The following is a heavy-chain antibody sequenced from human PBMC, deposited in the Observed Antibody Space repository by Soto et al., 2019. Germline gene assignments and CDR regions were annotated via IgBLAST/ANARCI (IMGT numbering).Heavy chain of an antibody. CDR1: GFTFSSDA. D-gene: IGHD5-12*01. Sequence: GGSLRLSCAASGFTFSSDAMSWVRQAPGKGLEWVSAISGSGGSTYYADSVKGRFTISRDNSKNTLYLQMNSLRAEDTAVYYCAKDYYDYPTYFDYWGQGTLVTVSS. V-gene: IGHV3-23*01. CDR3: AKDYYDYPTYFDY. CDR2: ISGSGGST. J-gene: IGHJ4*02.